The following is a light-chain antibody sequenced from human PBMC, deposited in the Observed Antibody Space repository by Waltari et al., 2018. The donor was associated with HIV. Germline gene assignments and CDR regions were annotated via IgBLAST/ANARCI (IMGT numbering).Light chain of an antibody. J-gene: IGLJ1*01. CDR1: SSDVGGYNY. CDR3: GSYTSSSTLV. V-gene: IGLV2-14*01. CDR2: DVS. Sequence: QSALAQPASVSGSPGQSLTIPCPGPSSDVGGYNYVSWYQQYAGKAPKLMIYDVSNRPSGVSNRFSGSKSGNTASLTISGLQTEDEADYYCGSYTSSSTLVFGTGTKVTVL.